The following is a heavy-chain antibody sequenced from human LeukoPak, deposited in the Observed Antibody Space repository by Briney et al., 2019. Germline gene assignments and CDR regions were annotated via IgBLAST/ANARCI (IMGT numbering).Heavy chain of an antibody. CDR1: GGSFSGYY. J-gene: IGHJ6*03. CDR3: ARTTEAHSWRTRYYDYYMDV. Sequence: PSETLSLTCAVYGGSFSGYYWSWIRQPPGKGLEWIGEINHSGSTNYNPSLKSRVTISVDTSKNQFSLKLRSVTAADTAVYYCARTTEAHSWRTRYYDYYMDVWGKGTTVTVSS. V-gene: IGHV4-34*01. CDR2: INHSGST. D-gene: IGHD6-13*01.